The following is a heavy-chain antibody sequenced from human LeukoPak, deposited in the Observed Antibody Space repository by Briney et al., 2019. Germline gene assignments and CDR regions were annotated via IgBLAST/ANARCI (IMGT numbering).Heavy chain of an antibody. D-gene: IGHD5-12*01. J-gene: IGHJ5*02. CDR1: GFTFSSYA. CDR3: AKDPLSGYDYHWFDP. CDR2: ISGSGGST. Sequence: GGSLRLSCAASGFTFSSYAMSWVRQAPGKGLEWVSAISGSGGSTYYADYVKGPFTISRDNSKNTLYLQMNRLRAEDTAVYYCAKDPLSGYDYHWFDPWGQGTLVTVSS. V-gene: IGHV3-23*01.